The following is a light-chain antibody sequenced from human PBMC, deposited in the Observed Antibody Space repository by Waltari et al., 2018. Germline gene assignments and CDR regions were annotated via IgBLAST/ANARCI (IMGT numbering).Light chain of an antibody. CDR2: DAS. CDR1: RGISSA. Sequence: AIQLTQSPSSLPASVGDRVTITCRASRGISSALAWYQQKPGKAPKFLIYDASTLGSGVPSRFSGSGSGTDFTLTISSLHPVDFATYYCQQCYNSPITFGQGTRLEIK. V-gene: IGKV1D-13*01. CDR3: QQCYNSPIT. J-gene: IGKJ5*01.